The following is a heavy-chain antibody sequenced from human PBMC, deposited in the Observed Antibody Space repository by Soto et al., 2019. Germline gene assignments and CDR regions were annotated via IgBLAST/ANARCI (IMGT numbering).Heavy chain of an antibody. Sequence: PSETLSLTCTVSGGSISSSSYYWGWIRQPPGKGLEWIGSIYYSGSTYYNPSLKSRVTISVDTSKNQFSLKLSSVTAADTAVYYCARQGSIAVAGKRGWIDYWGQGTLVTVSS. CDR3: ARQGSIAVAGKRGWIDY. V-gene: IGHV4-39*01. D-gene: IGHD6-19*01. J-gene: IGHJ4*02. CDR1: GGSISSSSYY. CDR2: IYYSGST.